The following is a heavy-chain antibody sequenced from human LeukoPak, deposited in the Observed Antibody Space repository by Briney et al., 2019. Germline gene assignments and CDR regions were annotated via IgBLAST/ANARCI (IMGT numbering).Heavy chain of an antibody. J-gene: IGHJ4*02. D-gene: IGHD5-24*01. Sequence: GESLKISCKSSGYSFTNYWIGWVRQMPGKGLEWMGIIYPGDSDTKYSPSFQGQVTISADKSISTAYPQWSSLKASDTAMYYCARRSQMATIDFDYWGQGTLVTVSS. V-gene: IGHV5-51*01. CDR2: IYPGDSDT. CDR1: GYSFTNYW. CDR3: ARRSQMATIDFDY.